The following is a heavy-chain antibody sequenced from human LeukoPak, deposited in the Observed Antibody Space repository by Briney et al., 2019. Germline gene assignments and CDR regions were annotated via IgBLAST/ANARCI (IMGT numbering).Heavy chain of an antibody. CDR1: GGSISSGSYY. V-gene: IGHV4-61*02. CDR3: AISAWSFDY. CDR2: IYTSGST. J-gene: IGHJ4*02. Sequence: SETLSLTCTVSGGSISSGSYYWSWIRQPAGKGLEWIGRIYTSGSTNYNPSLKSPVTISVDTSKNQFSLKVSSVTAADTAVYYCAISAWSFDYWGQGTLVTVSS. D-gene: IGHD6-19*01.